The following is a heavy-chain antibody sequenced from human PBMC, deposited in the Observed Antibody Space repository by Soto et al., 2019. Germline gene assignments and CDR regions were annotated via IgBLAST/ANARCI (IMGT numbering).Heavy chain of an antibody. Sequence: PGGSLRLSCAASGFTFSSYWMSWVRQAPGKGLEWVAVMSFDGSIKYYADSVKGRFTISRDNSKNTLYLQMNSLRAEDTAVYYCATIAVPPAFDIWGQGTMVTVSS. V-gene: IGHV3-30*03. D-gene: IGHD6-19*01. J-gene: IGHJ3*02. CDR1: GFTFSSYW. CDR2: MSFDGSIK. CDR3: ATIAVPPAFDI.